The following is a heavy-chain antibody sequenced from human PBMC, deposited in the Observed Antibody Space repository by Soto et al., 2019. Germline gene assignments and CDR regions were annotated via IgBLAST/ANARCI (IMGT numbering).Heavy chain of an antibody. CDR2: ISSKRGST. Sequence: GGSLRLSCSASVFTFSSYAMHWVRQAPGKGLEYVSAISSKRGSTYYVDSVKGRFTISRDNSKNTLHLQMNSLRAEDTAVYYCVKDGTIFGVITATYFDYWGQGTLVTVSS. V-gene: IGHV3-64D*06. D-gene: IGHD3-3*01. CDR3: VKDGTIFGVITATYFDY. CDR1: VFTFSSYA. J-gene: IGHJ4*02.